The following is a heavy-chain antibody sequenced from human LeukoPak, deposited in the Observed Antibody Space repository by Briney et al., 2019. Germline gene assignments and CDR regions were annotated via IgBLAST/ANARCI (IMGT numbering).Heavy chain of an antibody. D-gene: IGHD3-10*01. CDR3: ARRRGYLVRGVITLSFDY. V-gene: IGHV4-34*01. Sequence: PSETLSLTCAVYGGSFSGYYWSWIRQPPGKGLEWIGEINHGGSTNYNPSLKSRVTISVDTSKNQFSLKLSSVTAAGTAVYYCARRRGYLVRGVITLSFDYWGQGTLVTVSS. CDR1: GGSFSGYY. J-gene: IGHJ4*02. CDR2: INHGGST.